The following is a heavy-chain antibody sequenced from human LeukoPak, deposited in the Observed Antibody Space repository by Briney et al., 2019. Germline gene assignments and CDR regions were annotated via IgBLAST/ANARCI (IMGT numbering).Heavy chain of an antibody. CDR1: GYSITSSYY. J-gene: IGHJ4*02. CDR2: IYYSGST. D-gene: IGHD3-22*01. Sequence: SETLSLTCTVSGYSITSSYYWGWIRQPPGKGLEWIGSIYYSGSTYYNPSLKSRVTISVDTSKNQFSLKLSSVTAADTAVYYCARDYYDRPFDYWGQGTLVTVSS. V-gene: IGHV4-38-2*02. CDR3: ARDYYDRPFDY.